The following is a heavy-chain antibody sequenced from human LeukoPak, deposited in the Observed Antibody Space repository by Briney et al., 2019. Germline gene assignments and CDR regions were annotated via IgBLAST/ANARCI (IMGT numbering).Heavy chain of an antibody. D-gene: IGHD3-3*01. CDR1: GFTFSSYA. Sequence: GASLRLSCTGSGFTFSSYAMTWVRQAPGKGLEWVSTISGSGDARYYADSVKGRFTISRDNPINTLYLQMSSLRAEDTALYYCAKERFRALDPWGQGTLVSVAS. V-gene: IGHV3-23*01. J-gene: IGHJ5*02. CDR2: ISGSGDAR. CDR3: AKERFRALDP.